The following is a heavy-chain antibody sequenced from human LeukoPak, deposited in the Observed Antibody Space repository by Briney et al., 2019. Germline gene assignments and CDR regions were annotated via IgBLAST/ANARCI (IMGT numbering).Heavy chain of an antibody. V-gene: IGHV1-46*01. Sequence: ASVKVSCKASGHTFSIYNMHWVRQAPGQGLEWMGIINPSGGISYAQKIQGRVTMTRDTSTTTVYMELSSLRSEDTAVYYCAREGVAATGLDYWGQGTLVTVSS. CDR2: INPSGGI. CDR3: AREGVAATGLDY. CDR1: GHTFSIYN. J-gene: IGHJ4*02. D-gene: IGHD6-13*01.